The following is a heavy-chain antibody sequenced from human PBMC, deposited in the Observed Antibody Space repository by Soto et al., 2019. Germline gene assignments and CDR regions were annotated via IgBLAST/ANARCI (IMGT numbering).Heavy chain of an antibody. Sequence: QVQLVQSGSEVKKPGASVKVSCKASGYTFTSYGISGVRQAPGQGLEWMVWISAYNGKTNYAQKIQGRVTMTTDTSTSTAYMELRSLRSDDTAVYYFARVSGYFDWLLQIDYWVQGTLVTVSS. V-gene: IGHV1-18*01. D-gene: IGHD3-9*01. CDR3: ARVSGYFDWLLQIDY. CDR2: ISAYNGKT. CDR1: GYTFTSYG. J-gene: IGHJ4*02.